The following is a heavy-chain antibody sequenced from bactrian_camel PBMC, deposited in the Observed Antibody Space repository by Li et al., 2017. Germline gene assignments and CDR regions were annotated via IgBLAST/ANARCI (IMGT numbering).Heavy chain of an antibody. CDR2: IYTESGTT. CDR1: GATMDSYR. Sequence: HVQLVESGGGSVQSGGSLPLSCKVRGATMDSYRMAWFRQAPGKTREGVAAIYTESGTTHYADSVKGRFTISQDDAKTTIYLQMNNLKNEDTALYYCAAEHGSQLSVDCGRRGQGTQVTVS. V-gene: IGHV3S63*01. J-gene: IGHJ4*01. D-gene: IGHD8*01. CDR3: AAEHGSQLSVDCGR.